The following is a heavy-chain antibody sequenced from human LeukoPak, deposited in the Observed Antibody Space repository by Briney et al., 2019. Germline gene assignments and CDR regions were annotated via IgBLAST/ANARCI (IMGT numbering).Heavy chain of an antibody. CDR3: ARDQTVDTAMAPFDYGMDV. CDR2: ISAYNGNT. Sequence: GASVKVSCKASGYTFTSYGISWVRQAPGQGLEWMGWISAYNGNTNYAQKLQGRVTMTTDTSTSTAYMELRSLRSDDTAVYYCARDQTVDTAMAPFDYGMDVRGQGTTVTVSS. J-gene: IGHJ6*02. CDR1: GYTFTSYG. V-gene: IGHV1-18*01. D-gene: IGHD5-18*01.